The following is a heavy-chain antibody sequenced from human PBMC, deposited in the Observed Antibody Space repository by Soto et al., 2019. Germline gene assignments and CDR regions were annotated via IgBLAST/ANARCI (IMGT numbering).Heavy chain of an antibody. D-gene: IGHD3-3*01. CDR2: ISGSGGST. CDR3: AKDPDFWSGYRYFDY. V-gene: IGHV3-23*01. CDR1: GFTFSSYA. J-gene: IGHJ4*02. Sequence: GGSLRLSCAASGFTFSSYAMSWVRQAPGKGLEWVSAISGSGGSTYYADSVKGRFTISRDNSKNTLYLQMNSLRAEDTAVYYCAKDPDFWSGYRYFDYWGQGTLVTVSS.